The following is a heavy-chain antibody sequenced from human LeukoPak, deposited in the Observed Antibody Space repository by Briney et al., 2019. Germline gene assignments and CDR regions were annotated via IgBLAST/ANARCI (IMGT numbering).Heavy chain of an antibody. D-gene: IGHD5-18*01. V-gene: IGHV3-23*01. CDR3: AKGTWIQPWLDFRGPFDY. CDR2: ISGSGGST. J-gene: IGHJ4*02. Sequence: GGSLRLSCAASGFTFSSYAMSWVRQAPGKGLEWVSAISGSGGSTYYADSVKGRFTISRDNSKNTLYLQMNSLRAEDTAVYYCAKGTWIQPWLDFRGPFDYWGQGTLVTASS. CDR1: GFTFSSYA.